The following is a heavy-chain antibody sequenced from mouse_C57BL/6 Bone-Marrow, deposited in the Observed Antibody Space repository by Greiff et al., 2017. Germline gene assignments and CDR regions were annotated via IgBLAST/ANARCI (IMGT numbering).Heavy chain of an antibody. D-gene: IGHD1-1*01. CDR1: GYTFTDYY. J-gene: IGHJ1*03. V-gene: IGHV1-76*01. CDR2: IYPGSGNT. CDR3: ASGGSSRYWYFDV. Sequence: QVQLQQSGAELVRPGASVKLSCKASGYTFTDYYINWVKQRPGQGLEWIARIYPGSGNTYYNGKFKGKATLTAEKSSSTAYMQLSSLTSEDSAVYFCASGGSSRYWYFDVWGTGTTVTVSS.